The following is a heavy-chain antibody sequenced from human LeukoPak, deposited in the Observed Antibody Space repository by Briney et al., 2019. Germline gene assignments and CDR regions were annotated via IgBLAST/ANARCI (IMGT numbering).Heavy chain of an antibody. CDR1: GGSISSYY. Sequence: SETLSLTCTVSGGSISSYYWSWIRQPPGKGLGWIGYIYYSGSTNYNPSLKSRVTISVDTSKNQFSLKLSSVTAADTAVYYCARHSIPPSSYDFWSGYYTGSLGMDVWGQGTTVTVSS. CDR3: ARHSIPPSSYDFWSGYYTGSLGMDV. CDR2: IYYSGST. J-gene: IGHJ6*02. V-gene: IGHV4-59*08. D-gene: IGHD3-3*01.